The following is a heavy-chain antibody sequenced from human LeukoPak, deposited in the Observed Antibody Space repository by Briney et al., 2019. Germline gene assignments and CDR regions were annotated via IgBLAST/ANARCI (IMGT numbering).Heavy chain of an antibody. Sequence: ASVKVSCKASGYTFTSYDINRVRQATGQGLEWMGWMNPNSGDIDYAQKFQGRVTMTRNTSITTAYMELSSLRSEDTAVYYCARGMGAPDYFDYWGQGTLVTVSS. CDR3: ARGMGAPDYFDY. D-gene: IGHD1-26*01. V-gene: IGHV1-8*01. CDR1: GYTFTSYD. J-gene: IGHJ4*02. CDR2: MNPNSGDI.